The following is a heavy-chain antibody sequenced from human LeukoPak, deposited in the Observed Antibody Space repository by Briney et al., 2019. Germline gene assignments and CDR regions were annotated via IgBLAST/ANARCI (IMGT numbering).Heavy chain of an antibody. CDR3: ARVGIAAAEPLDY. J-gene: IGHJ4*02. CDR1: GYTFTNYD. D-gene: IGHD6-13*01. V-gene: IGHV1-18*01. Sequence: GASVKVSCKASGYTFTNYDINWVRQAPGQGLAWMGWISTYNGNTNYAQSFQGRVTMTRDTSISTAYMELSRLRSDDTAVYYCARVGIAAAEPLDYWGQGTLVTVSS. CDR2: ISTYNGNT.